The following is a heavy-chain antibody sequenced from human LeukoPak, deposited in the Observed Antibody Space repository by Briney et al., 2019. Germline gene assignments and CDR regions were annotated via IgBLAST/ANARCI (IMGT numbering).Heavy chain of an antibody. V-gene: IGHV1-8*01. D-gene: IGHD3-22*01. CDR3: ARGLDNYDSSGYKPIDY. J-gene: IGHJ4*02. CDR2: MNPNSGNT. CDR1: GYTFTSYD. Sequence: VASVKVSCKASGYTFTSYDINWVRQATGQGLEWMGWMNPNSGNTAYAQKFQGRVTMTRNTSISTAYMELSSLRSEDTAVYYCARGLDNYDSSGYKPIDYWGQGTLVTVSS.